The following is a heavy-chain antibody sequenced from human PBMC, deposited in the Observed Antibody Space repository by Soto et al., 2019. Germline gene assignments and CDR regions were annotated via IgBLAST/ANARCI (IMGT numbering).Heavy chain of an antibody. CDR1: GFTFSGAA. J-gene: IGHJ6*02. CDR3: TRHAKDHYGGNPWYYYYGMDV. V-gene: IGHV3-73*01. CDR2: IRSKANSYAT. D-gene: IGHD4-17*01. Sequence: PGGYLRLSCAASGFTFSGAAMHWVRQASGKGLVWVGRIRSKANSYATAYAASVKGRFTISRDDSKNTAYLQMNSLKTEDTAVYYCTRHAKDHYGGNPWYYYYGMDVWGQGTTVTVSS.